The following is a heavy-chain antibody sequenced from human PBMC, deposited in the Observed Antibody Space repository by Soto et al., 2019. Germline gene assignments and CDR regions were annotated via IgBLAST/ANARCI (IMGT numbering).Heavy chain of an antibody. CDR3: AREIYNSGWSVYYYYGMDV. CDR2: INPNSGGT. Sequence: ASVKVSCKASGYTFTGYYMHWVRQAPGQGLEWMGWINPNSGGTNYAQKFQGRVTMTRDTSISTAYMELSRLRSDDTAVYYCAREIYNSGWSVYYYYGMDVWGQGTTVTVSS. J-gene: IGHJ6*02. D-gene: IGHD6-19*01. V-gene: IGHV1-2*02. CDR1: GYTFTGYY.